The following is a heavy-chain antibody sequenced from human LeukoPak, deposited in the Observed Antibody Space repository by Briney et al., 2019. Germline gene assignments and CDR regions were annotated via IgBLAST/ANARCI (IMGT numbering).Heavy chain of an antibody. CDR1: GYSFTSYW. D-gene: IGHD3-10*01. CDR3: ARHPMVRGVIGWFDP. J-gene: IGHJ5*02. V-gene: IGHV5-51*01. Sequence: GESRKISCKGSGYSFTSYWIGWVRQMPGKGLEWMGIIYPGDSDTKYSPSFQGQVTISADKSISTAYLQWSSLKASDTAMYYCARHPMVRGVIGWFDPWGQGTLVTVSS. CDR2: IYPGDSDT.